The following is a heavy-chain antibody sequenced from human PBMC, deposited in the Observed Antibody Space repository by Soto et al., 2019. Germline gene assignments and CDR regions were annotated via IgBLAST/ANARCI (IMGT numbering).Heavy chain of an antibody. Sequence: QITLKESGPTLVKPTQTLTLTCTFSGFSLSTSGVGVGWIRQPPGKALEWLALIYWDDDKRYSPSLKSRLTTTKDTSKNQVVLTMTNMDPGDTATYYCAHNIVVVVAATSWVPEHNWFDPWGQGTLVTVSS. CDR2: IYWDDDK. V-gene: IGHV2-5*02. CDR3: AHNIVVVVAATSWVPEHNWFDP. CDR1: GFSLSTSGVG. J-gene: IGHJ5*02. D-gene: IGHD2-15*01.